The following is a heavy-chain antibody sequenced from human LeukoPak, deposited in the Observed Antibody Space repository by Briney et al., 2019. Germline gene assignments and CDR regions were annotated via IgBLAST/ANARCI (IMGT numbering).Heavy chain of an antibody. Sequence: SVKVSCKASGGTFSSYAISWVRQAPGQGLEWMGGIIPIFGAANYAQKFQGRVTITADESTSTAYMELSSLRSEDTAVYYCARSITMVRGVIIGYDYWGQGTLVTVSS. V-gene: IGHV1-69*13. CDR1: GGTFSSYA. D-gene: IGHD3-10*01. CDR3: ARSITMVRGVIIGYDY. CDR2: IIPIFGAA. J-gene: IGHJ4*02.